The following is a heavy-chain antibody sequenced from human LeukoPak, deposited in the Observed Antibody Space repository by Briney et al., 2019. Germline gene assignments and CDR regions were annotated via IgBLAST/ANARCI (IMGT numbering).Heavy chain of an antibody. D-gene: IGHD3-10*01. CDR3: ARDDYYGSGSPSRVDY. Sequence: ASVKVSCKASGGTFSSYAISWVRQAPGQGLEWMGRIIPILGIANYAQKFQGRVTITADKSTSTAYMELSSLRSEDTAVYYCARDDYYGSGSPSRVDYWGQGTLVTVSS. CDR1: GGTFSSYA. V-gene: IGHV1-69*04. J-gene: IGHJ4*02. CDR2: IIPILGIA.